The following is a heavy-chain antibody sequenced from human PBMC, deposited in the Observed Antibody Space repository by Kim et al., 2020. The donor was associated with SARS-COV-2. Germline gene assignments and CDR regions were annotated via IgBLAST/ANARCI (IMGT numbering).Heavy chain of an antibody. CDR2: IWYDGSKE. V-gene: IGHV3-33*08. J-gene: IGHJ2*01. CDR3: APVAFYESSGRAGYFHL. D-gene: IGHD3-22*01. Sequence: GGSLRLSCAASGFNFNYYGMNWVRQSPGKGLEWVAVIWYDGSKEDYADSVKGRFTISRDNSKNTLYLQMNSLRTEDTAVYYCAPVAFYESSGRAGYFHLWGPGTLVTVSS. CDR1: GFNFNYYG.